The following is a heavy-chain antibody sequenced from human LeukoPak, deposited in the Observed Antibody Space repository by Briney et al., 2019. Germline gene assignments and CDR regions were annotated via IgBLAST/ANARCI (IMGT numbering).Heavy chain of an antibody. J-gene: IGHJ5*02. CDR1: AGSIGRYY. CDR3: ARDTGHGSGLNWFDP. D-gene: IGHD3-10*01. Sequence: SETLSLTCTVSAGSIGRYYWSWVRQPAGKGREWVGYLYYSGSTNYNPSLKSRVTISVDTSKNQFSLKLSSVTAADTAVYYCARDTGHGSGLNWFDPWGQGTLVTVSS. V-gene: IGHV4-59*01. CDR2: LYYSGST.